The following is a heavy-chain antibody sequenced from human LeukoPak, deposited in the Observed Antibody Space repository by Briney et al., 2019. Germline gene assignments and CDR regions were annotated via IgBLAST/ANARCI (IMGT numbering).Heavy chain of an antibody. CDR1: GYTFTDYY. D-gene: IGHD5-24*01. J-gene: IGHJ4*02. Sequence: ASVKACSTPSGYTFTDYYMHWVRQAPGQGLEWMGWINPKSGGTNYAQKYQGRITLTRDTSISTAYMELSGLRFDDTAVYYCATWGYIWCDNWGEGALVTVSS. V-gene: IGHV1-2*02. CDR2: INPKSGGT. CDR3: ATWGYIWCDN.